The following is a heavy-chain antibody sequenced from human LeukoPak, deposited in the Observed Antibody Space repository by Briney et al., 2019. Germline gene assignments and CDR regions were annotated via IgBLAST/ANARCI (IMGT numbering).Heavy chain of an antibody. D-gene: IGHD2-15*01. V-gene: IGHV4-4*07. CDR2: IYTSGST. CDR3: ARDQHCSGGSCYGLPTSHNWFDP. CDR1: GGSISSYY. J-gene: IGHJ5*02. Sequence: PSETLSLTCTVSGGSISSYYWSWIRQPAGKGLEWIGRIYTSGSTNYNPSLKSRVTMSVDTSKNQFSLKLSSVTAADTAVYYCARDQHCSGGSCYGLPTSHNWFDPWGQGTLVTVSS.